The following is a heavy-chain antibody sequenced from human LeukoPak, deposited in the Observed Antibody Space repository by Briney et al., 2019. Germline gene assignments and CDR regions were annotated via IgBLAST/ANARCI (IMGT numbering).Heavy chain of an antibody. CDR3: ARIDGYSVAY. V-gene: IGHV1-2*02. Sequence: GASVKVSCKASGYTFTGYYMHWVRQAPGRGLEWMGWINPNSGGTNYAQKFQGRVTMTRDTSINTAYMELSRLRSDDTAVYYCARIDGYSVAYWGQGTLVTVSS. J-gene: IGHJ4*02. CDR2: INPNSGGT. CDR1: GYTFTGYY. D-gene: IGHD2-15*01.